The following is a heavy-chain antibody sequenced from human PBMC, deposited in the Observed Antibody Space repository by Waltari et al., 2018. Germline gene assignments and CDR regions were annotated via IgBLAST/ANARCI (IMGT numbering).Heavy chain of an antibody. Sequence: QVQLVQSGAEVKKPGASVTVSCKASGYIFTDYYIHWVRQVPGQGLEWMGWINPNSGGTVYAQKFQGRVTMTRDTSISTAYMELSRLRSDDTAVYYCARVRMARGLIVWFDPWGQGTLVTVSS. D-gene: IGHD3-10*01. CDR1: GYIFTDYY. CDR2: INPNSGGT. CDR3: ARVRMARGLIVWFDP. V-gene: IGHV1-2*02. J-gene: IGHJ5*02.